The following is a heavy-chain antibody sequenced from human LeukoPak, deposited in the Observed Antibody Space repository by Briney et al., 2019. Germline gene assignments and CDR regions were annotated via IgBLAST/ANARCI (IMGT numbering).Heavy chain of an antibody. D-gene: IGHD3-10*01. J-gene: IGHJ4*02. CDR2: INHSGST. CDR1: GGSYSGYY. CDR3: ARSGYGSGTSFDY. V-gene: IGHV4-34*01. Sequence: SETLSLTCAVSGGSYSGYYWSWIRQPPGKGLEWIGEINHSGSTNYNPSLKSRVTISVDTSKNQFSLKLSSVTAADTAVYYCARSGYGSGTSFDYWGQGTLVTVSS.